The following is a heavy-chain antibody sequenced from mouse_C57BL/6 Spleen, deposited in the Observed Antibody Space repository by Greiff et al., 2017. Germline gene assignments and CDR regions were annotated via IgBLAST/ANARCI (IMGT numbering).Heavy chain of an antibody. J-gene: IGHJ1*03. V-gene: IGHV5-4*01. CDR3: ARELGTTVVDWYFDV. CDR2: ISDGGSYT. D-gene: IGHD1-1*01. CDR1: GFTFSSYA. Sequence: EVQLVESGGGLVKPGGSLKLSCAASGFTFSSYAMSWVRQTPEKRLEWVATISDGGSYTYYPDNVKGRFTISRDNAKNNLYLQMSHRKSEDTAMYYCARELGTTVVDWYFDVWGTGTTVTVSS.